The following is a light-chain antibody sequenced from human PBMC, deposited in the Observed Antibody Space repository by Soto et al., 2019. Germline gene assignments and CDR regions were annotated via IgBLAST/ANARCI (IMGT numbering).Light chain of an antibody. V-gene: IGLV1-36*01. CDR3: ATWDDRLTAWV. CDR2: YND. J-gene: IGLJ3*02. Sequence: QSVLTQSPSVSGAPRQSGNLSCSGHNSNIGRNAVHWYQQLPGKAPKLLMYYNDMLPSGVSDRFSVSKSGTSASLAISGLQSEDEGDYYCATWDDRLTAWVFGGGTQLTVL. CDR1: NSNIGRNA.